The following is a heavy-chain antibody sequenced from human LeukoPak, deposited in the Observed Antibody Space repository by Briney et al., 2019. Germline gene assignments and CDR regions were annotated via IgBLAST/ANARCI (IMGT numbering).Heavy chain of an antibody. Sequence: ASVKVSCEASGYTFTGYYMHWVRQAPGQGLEWMGWINPNSGGTNYAQKFQGRVTMTRDTSISTAYMELSRLRSDDTAVYYCARDRKYYDILTGYYPTLPFDYWGQGTLVTVSS. V-gene: IGHV1-2*02. CDR2: INPNSGGT. CDR3: ARDRKYYDILTGYYPTLPFDY. CDR1: GYTFTGYY. J-gene: IGHJ4*02. D-gene: IGHD3-9*01.